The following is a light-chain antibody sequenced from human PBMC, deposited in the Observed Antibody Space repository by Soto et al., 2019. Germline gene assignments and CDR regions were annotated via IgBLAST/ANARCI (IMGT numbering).Light chain of an antibody. V-gene: IGLV2-11*01. CDR2: DVS. J-gene: IGLJ2*01. CDR3: CSYAGSYNVV. Sequence: QSALTQPRSVSGSPGQSVTISCTGTSSDVGGHNYVSWYQQHPGKAPKLMIYDVSKRPSGVPDRFSGSKSGNTASLTISGLQAEDEADYYCCSYAGSYNVVFGGGTQLTVL. CDR1: SSDVGGHNY.